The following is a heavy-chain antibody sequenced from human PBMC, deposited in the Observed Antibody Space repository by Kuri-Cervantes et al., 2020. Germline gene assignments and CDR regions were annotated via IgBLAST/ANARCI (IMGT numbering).Heavy chain of an antibody. J-gene: IGHJ4*02. CDR3: TTVHKGYCSSTSCYKSSDY. V-gene: IGHV3-49*03. Sequence: GESLKISCTASGFTFGDYAMSWFRQAPGKGLEWVGFIRSKADGGTTDYAAPVKGRFTISRDDSKNTLYLQMNSLKTEDTAVYYCTTVHKGYCSSTSCYKSSDYWGQGTLVTVSS. CDR1: GFTFGDYA. CDR2: IRSKADGGTT. D-gene: IGHD2-2*02.